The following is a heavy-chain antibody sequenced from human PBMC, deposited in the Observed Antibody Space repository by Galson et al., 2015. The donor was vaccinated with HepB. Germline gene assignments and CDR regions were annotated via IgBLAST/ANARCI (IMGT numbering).Heavy chain of an antibody. D-gene: IGHD3-3*01. J-gene: IGHJ6*02. CDR3: AREAASANYDFWSGDYYYGMDV. V-gene: IGHV3-21*01. Sequence: SLRLSCAASGFTFSSYSMNWVRQAPGKGLEWVSSISSSSSYIYYADSVKGRFTISRDNAKNSLYLQMNSLRAEDTAVYYCAREAASANYDFWSGDYYYGMDVWGQGTTVTVSS. CDR2: ISSSSSYI. CDR1: GFTFSSYS.